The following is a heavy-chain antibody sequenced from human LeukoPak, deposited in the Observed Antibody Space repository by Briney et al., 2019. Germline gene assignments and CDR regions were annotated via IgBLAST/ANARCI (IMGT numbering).Heavy chain of an antibody. CDR1: GGSFSGYY. D-gene: IGHD6-19*01. J-gene: IGHJ6*03. CDR2: INHSGST. Sequence: SETLSLTCAVYGGSFSGYYWSWIRQPPGKGREWIGEINHSGSTNYNPSLKSRVTISVDTSKNQFSLKLSSVTAADTAVYYCASIAVADDYYYYMDVWGKGTTVTVSS. V-gene: IGHV4-34*01. CDR3: ASIAVADDYYYYMDV.